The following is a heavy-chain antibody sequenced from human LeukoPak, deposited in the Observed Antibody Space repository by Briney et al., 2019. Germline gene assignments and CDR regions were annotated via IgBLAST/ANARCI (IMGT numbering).Heavy chain of an antibody. Sequence: SETLSLTCTVSGGSISSYYWSWIRQPAGKGLEWIGRIYNSGSTNYNPSLKSRVTMSVDTSKNQFSLKLNSVTAADTAVYYCARLPTVTTPFDYWGQGTLVTVSS. D-gene: IGHD4-17*01. J-gene: IGHJ4*02. CDR1: GGSISSYY. CDR2: IYNSGST. CDR3: ARLPTVTTPFDY. V-gene: IGHV4-4*07.